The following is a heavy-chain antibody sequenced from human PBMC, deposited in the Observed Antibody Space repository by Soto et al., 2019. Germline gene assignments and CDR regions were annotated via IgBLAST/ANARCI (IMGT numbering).Heavy chain of an antibody. D-gene: IGHD5-18*01. Sequence: EVQLVESGGGLVQPGGSLRLSCAASGFTVSSNYMSWVRQAPGKGLEWVSIIYSSGSTYYVDSVKGRFTISRDNSKNTLYFQMNSLRAADTAVYYCARGVVGYSYGSRYDYWGQGTLVTVSS. J-gene: IGHJ4*02. CDR1: GFTVSSNY. V-gene: IGHV3-66*01. CDR3: ARGVVGYSYGSRYDY. CDR2: IYSSGST.